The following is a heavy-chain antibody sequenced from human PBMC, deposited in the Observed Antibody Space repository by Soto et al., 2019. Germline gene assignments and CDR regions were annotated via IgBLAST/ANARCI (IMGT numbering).Heavy chain of an antibody. J-gene: IGHJ6*02. CDR1: GGSFSGYY. CDR2: INHSGST. D-gene: IGHD6-13*01. Sequence: ETLSLTCAVYGGSFSGYYWSWIRQPPGKGLEWIGEINHSGSTNYNPSLKSRVTISVDTSKNQFSLKLSSVTAADTAVYDCARGGVAAAGKDDYYGMDVWRQWTTV. V-gene: IGHV4-34*01. CDR3: ARGGVAAAGKDDYYGMDV.